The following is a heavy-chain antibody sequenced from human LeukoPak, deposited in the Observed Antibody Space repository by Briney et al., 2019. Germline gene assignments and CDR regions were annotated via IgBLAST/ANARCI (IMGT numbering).Heavy chain of an antibody. CDR2: INSDGNST. V-gene: IGHV3-74*01. J-gene: IGHJ4*02. CDR3: ARDPRGYGDYVGFDY. Sequence: GGSLRLSCAASGFTFSSYWMHWVRQAPGKGLVWVSRINSDGNSTSYADSVKGRFTISRYNAKNTLYLQMNSLRAEDTAVYYCARDPRGYGDYVGFDYWGQGTLVTVSS. CDR1: GFTFSSYW. D-gene: IGHD4-17*01.